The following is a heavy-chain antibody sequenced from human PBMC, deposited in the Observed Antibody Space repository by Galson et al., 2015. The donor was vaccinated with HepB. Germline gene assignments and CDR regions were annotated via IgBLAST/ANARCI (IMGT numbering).Heavy chain of an antibody. CDR3: ARGRSSGGSSGYYYYYMDV. V-gene: IGHV1-8*02. CDR2: MNPNSGNT. J-gene: IGHJ6*03. Sequence: SVKVSCKASGGTFSSYAISWVRQAPGQGLEWMGWMNPNSGNTGYAQKFQGRVTMTRNTSISTAYMELSSLRSEDTAVYYCARGRSSGGSSGYYYYYMDVWGKGTTVTVSS. CDR1: GGTFSSYA. D-gene: IGHD2-15*01.